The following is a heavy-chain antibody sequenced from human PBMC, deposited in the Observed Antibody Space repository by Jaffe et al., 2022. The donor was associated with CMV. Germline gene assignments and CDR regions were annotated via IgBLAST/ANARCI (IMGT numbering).Heavy chain of an antibody. J-gene: IGHJ5*02. Sequence: QVQLVQSGAEVKKPGASVKVSCEASGYTFSDYYIHWVRLAPGQGLEWMGWINPNSGATHYAQKFQGWVTMTRDTSTITAFMELSRLKFDDTAVYYCARGTFYYGSGSYGNWFDPWGQGTLVIVSS. CDR3: ARGTFYYGSGSYGNWFDP. CDR1: GYTFSDYY. D-gene: IGHD3-10*01. V-gene: IGHV1-2*04. CDR2: INPNSGAT.